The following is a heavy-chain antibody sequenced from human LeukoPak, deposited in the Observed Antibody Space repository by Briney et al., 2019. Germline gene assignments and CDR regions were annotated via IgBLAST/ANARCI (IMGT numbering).Heavy chain of an antibody. CDR2: INPNSGVT. CDR3: ARVRETGSYYGIDY. Sequence: ASVKVSCKASGYSFTGYYLHWVRQAPGQGLEWMGWINPNSGVTNYAQKFQGRVTMTRDTSINTAYMELTRLMSDDTAVYYCARVRETGSYYGIDYWGQGTLVTVSS. J-gene: IGHJ4*02. V-gene: IGHV1-2*02. CDR1: GYSFTGYY. D-gene: IGHD1-26*01.